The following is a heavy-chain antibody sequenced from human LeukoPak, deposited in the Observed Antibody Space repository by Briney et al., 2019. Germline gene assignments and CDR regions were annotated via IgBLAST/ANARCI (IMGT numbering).Heavy chain of an antibody. Sequence: GESLKISCSGSGYNFSNYWIGWVRQTPGKGLEWMGIIYPADSDTRYSPSFQGQVTVSADKSISTAYLQWGSLKASDTAMYYCARRGPVSGWFGDWGQGTLVTVSS. CDR2: IYPADSDT. J-gene: IGHJ4*02. V-gene: IGHV5-51*01. D-gene: IGHD6-19*01. CDR1: GYNFSNYW. CDR3: ARRGPVSGWFGD.